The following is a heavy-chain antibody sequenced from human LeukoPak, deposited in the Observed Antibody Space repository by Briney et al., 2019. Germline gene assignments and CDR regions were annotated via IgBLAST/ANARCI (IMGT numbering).Heavy chain of an antibody. J-gene: IGHJ4*02. CDR2: IIPIFGTA. V-gene: IGHV1-69*05. CDR3: ARESFGVHNPGFDY. D-gene: IGHD3-16*01. Sequence: SVKVSCTASGGTFSSYAISWVRQAPGQGLEWMGGIIPIFGTANYAQKFQGRVTITTDEPTSTAYMELSSLRSEDTAVYYCARESFGVHNPGFDYWGQGTLVTVSS. CDR1: GGTFSSYA.